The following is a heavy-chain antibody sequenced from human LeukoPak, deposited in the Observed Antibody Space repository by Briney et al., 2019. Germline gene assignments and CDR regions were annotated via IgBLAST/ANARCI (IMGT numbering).Heavy chain of an antibody. J-gene: IGHJ3*02. CDR3: ARVVAPRSGYYLDAFDI. V-gene: IGHV4-4*07. CDR2: IYTSGST. Sequence: KPSETLSLTCTVSGGSISSYYWSWIRQPAGKGLEWIGRIYTSGSTNYNPSLKSRVTMSVDTSKNQFSLKLSSVTAADTAVYYCARVVAPRSGYYLDAFDIWDQGTMVTVSS. D-gene: IGHD3-22*01. CDR1: GGSISSYY.